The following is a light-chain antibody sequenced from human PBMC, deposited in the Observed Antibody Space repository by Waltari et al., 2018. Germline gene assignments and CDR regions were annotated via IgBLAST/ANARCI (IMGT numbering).Light chain of an antibody. V-gene: IGKV4-1*01. CDR3: QQYYTIPIT. CDR2: CAS. J-gene: IGKJ5*01. Sequence: DTVMTQSPNSLAVSLGERATINCKSSQNILYSSNNNNYLAWYQQKPGQTPKLLLYCASTRASGFPDLFRGSCSGPDFTFTISSLRTEDVAVYYCQQYYTIPITFGQGTRLEIK. CDR1: QNILYSSNNNNY.